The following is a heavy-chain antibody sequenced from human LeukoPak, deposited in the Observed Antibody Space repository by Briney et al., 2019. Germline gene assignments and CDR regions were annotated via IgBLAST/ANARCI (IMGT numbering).Heavy chain of an antibody. CDR2: IYYSGST. D-gene: IGHD2-8*01. CDR1: GGSISSYY. CDR3: ARASLGYCTNGVCYTHDY. J-gene: IGHJ4*02. V-gene: IGHV4-59*01. Sequence: PSETLSLTCTVSGGSISSYYWSWIRQPPGKGLEWIGYIYYSGSTNYNPSLKSRVTISVDTSKNQFSLKLSSVIAADTAVYYCARASLGYCTNGVCYTHDYWGQGTLVTVSS.